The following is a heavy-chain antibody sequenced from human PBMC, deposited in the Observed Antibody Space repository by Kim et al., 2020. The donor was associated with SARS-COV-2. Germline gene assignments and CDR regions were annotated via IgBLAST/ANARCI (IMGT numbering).Heavy chain of an antibody. D-gene: IGHD2-21*01. CDR1: GGSISSYY. CDR3: ARGVIHRPAFDI. V-gene: IGHV4-59*13. J-gene: IGHJ3*02. Sequence: SETLSLTCTVSGGSISSYYWSWIRQPPGKGLEWIGYIYYSGSTNYNPSLKSRVTISVDTSKNQFSLKLSSVTAADTAVYYCARGVIHRPAFDIWGQGTMVPVSS. CDR2: IYYSGST.